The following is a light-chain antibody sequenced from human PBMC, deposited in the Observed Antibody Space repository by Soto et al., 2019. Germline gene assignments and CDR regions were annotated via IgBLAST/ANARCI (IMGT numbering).Light chain of an antibody. Sequence: EVVRTQSPATLSVVPVERVTLSCRASESLRTSLAWSQQKPCQDPMLLIYSASTRATGIPARFSGSGSATEFTLTISSLESEDFAVYYCQQYINWYTFGQGTKLEIK. J-gene: IGKJ2*01. CDR3: QQYINWYT. V-gene: IGKV3-15*01. CDR2: SAS. CDR1: ESLRTS.